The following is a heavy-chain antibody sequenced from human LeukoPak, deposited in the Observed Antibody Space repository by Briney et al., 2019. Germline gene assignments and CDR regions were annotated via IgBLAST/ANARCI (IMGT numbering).Heavy chain of an antibody. V-gene: IGHV3-23*01. D-gene: IGHD5-12*01. CDR2: ISGSGGST. J-gene: IGHJ4*02. CDR3: ANGGLFATTYGVY. Sequence: RGSLRLSCAAPGFTLSNYAMSWVRQAPGKGLGWVAAISGSGGSTYYADSVKGRFTVSRDNSKNTLSLQMNSLRGEDTAVYYCANGGLFATTYGVYWGQGTLVTVSS. CDR1: GFTLSNYA.